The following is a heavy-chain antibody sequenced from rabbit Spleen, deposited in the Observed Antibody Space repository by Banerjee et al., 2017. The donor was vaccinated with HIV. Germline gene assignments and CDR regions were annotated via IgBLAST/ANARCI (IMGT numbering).Heavy chain of an antibody. V-gene: IGHV1S7*01. CDR2: IDPVFGIT. CDR3: ARTGSSWSLNL. CDR1: GFTLSSYY. D-gene: IGHD8-1*01. J-gene: IGHJ4*01. Sequence: QLKESGGGLVQPGGSLKLSCKASGFTLSSYYMNWVRQAPGKGLEWIGYIDPVFGITYYANWVNGRFSISSDNAQNTVDLQINSLTAADTATYFCARTGSSWSLNLWGPGTLVTVS.